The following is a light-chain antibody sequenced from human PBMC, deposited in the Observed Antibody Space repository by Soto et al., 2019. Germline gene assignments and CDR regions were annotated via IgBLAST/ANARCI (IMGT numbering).Light chain of an antibody. Sequence: EIVLTQSPGTLSLSPGERATLSCRASQSVSSSYLAWYQQKPGQAPRLLIYGASSRATGISDRFSGSGSGTDFTLTITRLEPEDFAVYYCQQYGSSPPWTFGQGTKAEIK. V-gene: IGKV3-20*01. CDR3: QQYGSSPPWT. CDR1: QSVSSSY. J-gene: IGKJ1*01. CDR2: GAS.